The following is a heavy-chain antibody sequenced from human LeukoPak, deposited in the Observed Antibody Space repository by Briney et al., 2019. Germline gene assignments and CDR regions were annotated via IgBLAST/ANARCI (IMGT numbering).Heavy chain of an antibody. CDR1: GGSISSYY. V-gene: IGHV4-59*12. CDR2: IYYSGTT. D-gene: IGHD6-25*01. J-gene: IGHJ3*02. Sequence: SETLSLTCTVSGGSISSYYWSWIRQPPGKGLEWIGYIYYSGTTNYNPSLKSRVTISVDTSKNQFSLKLSSVTAADTAVYYCATIQRDHAFDIWGQGTMVTVSS. CDR3: ATIQRDHAFDI.